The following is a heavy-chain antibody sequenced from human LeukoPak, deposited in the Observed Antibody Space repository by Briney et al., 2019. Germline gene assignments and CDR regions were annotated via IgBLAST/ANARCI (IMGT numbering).Heavy chain of an antibody. CDR1: GFTFSSYW. CDR3: ARGPRAYSSGYYYPFDY. Sequence: GGSLRPSCAASGFTFSSYWMHWVRQAPGKGLVWVSRINSDGSSTSYADSVKGRFTISRDNAKNTLYLQMNSLRAEDTAVYYCARGPRAYSSGYYYPFDYWGQGTLVTVSS. V-gene: IGHV3-74*01. D-gene: IGHD3-22*01. J-gene: IGHJ4*02. CDR2: INSDGSST.